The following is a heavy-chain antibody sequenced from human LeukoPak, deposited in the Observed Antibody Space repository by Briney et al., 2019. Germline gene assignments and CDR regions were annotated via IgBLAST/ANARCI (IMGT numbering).Heavy chain of an antibody. V-gene: IGHV3-30-3*01. J-gene: IGHJ4*02. CDR2: ISYDGSNK. Sequence: GRSLRLSCAASGFTFSSYAMHWVRQAPGKGLEWVAVISYDGSNKYYADSVKGRFTISRDNSKNTLYLQMNSLRAEDTAVYYCAIDLGYWGQGTLVTVSS. CDR3: AIDLGY. D-gene: IGHD3-16*01. CDR1: GFTFSSYA.